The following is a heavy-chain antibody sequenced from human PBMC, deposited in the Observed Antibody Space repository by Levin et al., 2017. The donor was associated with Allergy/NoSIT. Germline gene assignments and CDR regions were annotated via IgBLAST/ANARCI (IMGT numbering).Heavy chain of an antibody. Sequence: GSLRLSCAVYGGSFSGYYWSWIRQPPGKGLEWIGEINHSGSTNYNPSLKSRVTISVDTSKNQFSLKLSSVTAADTAVYYCARDFIWRYYFDYWGQGTLVTVSS. CDR2: INHSGST. CDR1: GGSFSGYY. V-gene: IGHV4-34*01. D-gene: IGHD3-3*01. J-gene: IGHJ4*02. CDR3: ARDFIWRYYFDY.